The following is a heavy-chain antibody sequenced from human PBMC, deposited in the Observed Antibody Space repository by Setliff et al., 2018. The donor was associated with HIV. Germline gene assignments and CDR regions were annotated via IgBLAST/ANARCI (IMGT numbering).Heavy chain of an antibody. CDR3: ARLGAEDFSDYDWVDN. CDR1: GYSISSGYY. Sequence: PSETLSLTCGVSGYSISSGYYWAWIRQPPGKGLEWIGEINHSGDTNYNPSLKSRVTISVDTSKNQFSLNLNSVTAADTAVYYCARLGAEDFSDYDWVDNWGQGTLVTVSS. D-gene: IGHD5-12*01. V-gene: IGHV4-38-2*01. CDR2: INHSGDT. J-gene: IGHJ4*02.